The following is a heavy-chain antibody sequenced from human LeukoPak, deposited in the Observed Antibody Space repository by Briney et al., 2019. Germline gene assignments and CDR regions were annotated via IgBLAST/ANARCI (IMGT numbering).Heavy chain of an antibody. CDR1: GFTFNNYN. Sequence: PGGSLRLSCAASGFTFNNYNMNWVHQAPGKGLEWVSSITSSSTYIYYADSVKGRFTISRDNTKNSLYLQMNSLRAEDTAVYYCAGTMIVGAYNWFDPWGQGTLVTVSS. CDR3: AGTMIVGAYNWFDP. V-gene: IGHV3-21*01. D-gene: IGHD3-22*01. J-gene: IGHJ5*02. CDR2: ITSSSTYI.